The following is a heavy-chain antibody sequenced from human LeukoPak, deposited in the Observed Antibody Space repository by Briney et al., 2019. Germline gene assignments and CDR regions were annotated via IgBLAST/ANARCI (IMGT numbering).Heavy chain of an antibody. D-gene: IGHD1-26*01. Sequence: PGGSLRLSCAASGFTFSSYGMHWVRQAPGKGLEWVAFIRYDGSNKYYADSVKGRFTISRDNSKNTLYLQMNSLRAEDTAVYYRAKVSGSYYRFDYWGQGTLVTVSS. J-gene: IGHJ4*02. V-gene: IGHV3-30*02. CDR3: AKVSGSYYRFDY. CDR2: IRYDGSNK. CDR1: GFTFSSYG.